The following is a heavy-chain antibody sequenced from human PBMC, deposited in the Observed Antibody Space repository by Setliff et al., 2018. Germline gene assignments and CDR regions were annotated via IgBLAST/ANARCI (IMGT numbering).Heavy chain of an antibody. D-gene: IGHD5-18*01. CDR2: IKQDGSEK. CDR3: ARDRGRQLGYTGDAFDI. CDR1: GFTFSNAW. Sequence: PGESLKISCAASGFTFSNAWMSWVRQAPGKGLEWVANIKQDGSEKYYVDSVKGRFSISRDNAKNSLYLQMNSLRAEDTAVYYCARDRGRQLGYTGDAFDIWGQGTMVTVSS. V-gene: IGHV3-7*01. J-gene: IGHJ3*02.